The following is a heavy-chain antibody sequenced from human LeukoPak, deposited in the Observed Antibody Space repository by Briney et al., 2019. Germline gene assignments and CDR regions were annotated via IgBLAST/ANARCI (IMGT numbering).Heavy chain of an antibody. CDR3: ARSGGMWFGERYFDY. Sequence: GESLKISCKGSGYIFISYWIGWVRQMPGKGLEWMGIIYPGDSDTRYSPSFQGQVTISVDKSISTAYLQWSSLKASDTAMYYCARSGGMWFGERYFDYWGQGTLVTVSS. J-gene: IGHJ4*02. CDR1: GYIFISYW. D-gene: IGHD3-10*01. CDR2: IYPGDSDT. V-gene: IGHV5-51*01.